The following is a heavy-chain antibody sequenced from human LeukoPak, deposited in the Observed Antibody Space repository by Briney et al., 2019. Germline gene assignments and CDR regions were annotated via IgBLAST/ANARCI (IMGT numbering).Heavy chain of an antibody. V-gene: IGHV1-2*02. D-gene: IGHD3-10*01. J-gene: IGHJ4*02. CDR3: VRSPIGASAY. Sequence: ASVKVSCKPSGYTFTDSYIHGVRPAPGVGLQWMGWISPNNGDTKYAGDFQDGVTMTRDTSISTDYMELTDLTPDDTAVYYCVRSPIGASAYWGRGALVTVSS. CDR2: ISPNNGDT. CDR1: GYTFTDSY.